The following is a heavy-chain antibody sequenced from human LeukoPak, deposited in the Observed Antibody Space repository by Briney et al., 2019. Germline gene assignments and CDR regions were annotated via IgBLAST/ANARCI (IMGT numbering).Heavy chain of an antibody. J-gene: IGHJ5*02. CDR2: IYTSGST. CDR1: GGSISSYY. Sequence: PSETLSLTCTVSGGSISSYYWSWIRQPAGKGLEWIGRIYTSGSTNYNPSLKSRVTMSVDTSKNQFSLNLSSVTAADTAVYYCARVTHDFWSGLNWFDPWGQGTLVTVSS. D-gene: IGHD3-3*01. V-gene: IGHV4-4*07. CDR3: ARVTHDFWSGLNWFDP.